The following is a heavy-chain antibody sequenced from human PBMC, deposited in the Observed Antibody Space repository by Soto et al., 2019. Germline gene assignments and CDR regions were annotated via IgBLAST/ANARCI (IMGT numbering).Heavy chain of an antibody. D-gene: IGHD3-9*01. CDR1: GGTFSSYA. V-gene: IGHV1-46*03. J-gene: IGHJ3*02. Sequence: ASVKVSCKASGGTFSSYAISWVRQAPGQGLEWMGIINPSGGSTSYAQKFQGRVTMTRDTSTSTVYMELSSLRSEDTAVYYCARVAMYYDILTGYHDAFDIWGQGTMVTVSS. CDR3: ARVAMYYDILTGYHDAFDI. CDR2: INPSGGST.